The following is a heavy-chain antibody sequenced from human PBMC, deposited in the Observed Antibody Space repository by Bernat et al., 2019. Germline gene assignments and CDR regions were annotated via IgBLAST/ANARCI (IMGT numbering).Heavy chain of an antibody. CDR1: GDTVSSNSAA. J-gene: IGHJ4*02. CDR2: TYYRSKWYY. Sequence: QVQLQQSGPGLVKPSQTLSLTCAISGDTVSSNSAAWNWIRQSPSRGLEWLGRTYYRSKWYYDYAVSGKSQITTNPDTPKSQFSLQLSSVTPEDTAVYSCTRGLGGGVGGFDYWGQGTLVTVSS. D-gene: IGHD1-26*01. V-gene: IGHV6-1*01. CDR3: TRGLGGGVGGFDY.